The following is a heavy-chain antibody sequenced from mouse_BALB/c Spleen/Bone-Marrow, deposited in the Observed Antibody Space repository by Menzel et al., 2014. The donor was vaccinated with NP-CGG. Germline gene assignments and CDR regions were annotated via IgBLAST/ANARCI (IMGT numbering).Heavy chain of an antibody. J-gene: IGHJ2*01. Sequence: DVMLVESGGGLVKPGGSLKLSCAASRFTFSNYAMSWVHQTPEKRLEWVATISSGGSYTYYPDSVKGRFTISRDNAQNTLYLQMSSLRSEDTAMYFCARQENWALDYWGQGTTLTVSS. CDR2: ISSGGSYT. CDR1: RFTFSNYA. CDR3: ARQENWALDY. D-gene: IGHD4-1*01. V-gene: IGHV5-9-1*01.